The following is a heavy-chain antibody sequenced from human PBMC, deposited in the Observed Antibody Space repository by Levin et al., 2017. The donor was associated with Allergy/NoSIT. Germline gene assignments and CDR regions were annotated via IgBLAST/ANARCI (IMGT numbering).Heavy chain of an antibody. CDR3: ARHGSETYNSALKHWYGMDV. CDR2: IYTGGST. V-gene: IGHV3-53*01. Sequence: SGGSLRLSCAASGFSVNNYYMSWVRQAPGRGLEWVSVIYTGGSTYYADTVKGRFTISRDNSKNTLYLQMDSLRAEDTALYYCARHGSETYNSALKHWYGMDVWGQGATVTVSS. CDR1: GFSVNNYY. J-gene: IGHJ6*02. D-gene: IGHD3-10*01.